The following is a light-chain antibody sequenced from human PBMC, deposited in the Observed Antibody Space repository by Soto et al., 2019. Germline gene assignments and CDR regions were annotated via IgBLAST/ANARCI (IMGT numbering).Light chain of an antibody. CDR1: SSNIGAGYD. Sequence: QSVLTQPPSVSGAPGQRVTISRTGSSSNIGAGYDVHWYQQLPGTAPKLLIYGNSNRPSGVPDRFSGSKSGTSASLAITGLQAEDEADYYCQSYDSSLSHVVFGGGTKLTVL. V-gene: IGLV1-40*01. CDR3: QSYDSSLSHVV. CDR2: GNS. J-gene: IGLJ2*01.